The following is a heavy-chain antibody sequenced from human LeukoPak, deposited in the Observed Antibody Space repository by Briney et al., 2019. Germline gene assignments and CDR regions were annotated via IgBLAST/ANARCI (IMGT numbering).Heavy chain of an antibody. CDR2: ISSSSSYI. D-gene: IGHD4-23*01. CDR3: ARVARGNSGAFDI. Sequence: GGSLRLSCAASGFTFSTYSMNWVRQAPGKGLEWVSSISSSSSYIYYADSLKGRFTISRDNAKNSLYLQMNSLRAEDSAVYYCARVARGNSGAFDIWGQGTMVTVSS. CDR1: GFTFSTYS. V-gene: IGHV3-21*01. J-gene: IGHJ3*02.